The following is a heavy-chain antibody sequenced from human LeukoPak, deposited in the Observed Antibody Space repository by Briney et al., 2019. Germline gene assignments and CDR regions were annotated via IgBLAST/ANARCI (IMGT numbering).Heavy chain of an antibody. Sequence: SETLSLTCTVSGGSISSDYWTWIRQPPGKGLEWIGEINHSGSANYNPSLKSRVTISLDTSKNQFSLKLSSVTAADTAVYYCARGQGTVTTHWGQGTLVTVSS. CDR3: ARGQGTVTTH. V-gene: IGHV4-34*01. CDR1: GGSISSDY. CDR2: INHSGSA. D-gene: IGHD4-17*01. J-gene: IGHJ4*02.